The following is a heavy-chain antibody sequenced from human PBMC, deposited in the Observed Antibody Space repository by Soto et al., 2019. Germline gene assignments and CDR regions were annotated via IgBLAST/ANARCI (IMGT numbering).Heavy chain of an antibody. CDR2: IYYSGST. J-gene: IGHJ4*02. V-gene: IGHV4-59*08. CDR1: GGSISSYY. Sequence: QVQLQESGPGLVKPSETLSLTCTVSGGSISSYYWSWIRQPPGKGLEWIGYIYYSGSTNYNPSLKSRVTISVDTSKNQFSLKLSSVTAADTAVYYCARHFQWLVTFDYWGQGTLVTVSS. CDR3: ARHFQWLVTFDY. D-gene: IGHD6-19*01.